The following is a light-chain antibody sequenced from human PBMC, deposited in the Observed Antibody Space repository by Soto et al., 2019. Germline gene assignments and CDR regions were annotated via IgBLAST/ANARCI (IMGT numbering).Light chain of an antibody. V-gene: IGKV3-20*01. CDR2: DAS. CDR1: QTIINNY. Sequence: EVVLTQSPDTLSSSPSERVTLSCRASQTIINNYLAWYQQKPGQAPRLLIYDASTRAAGIPDRFSGSESGTDFTLTISRLEPEDFAVYYCHQYGDSPPFTFGQGTRLDIK. J-gene: IGKJ5*01. CDR3: HQYGDSPPFT.